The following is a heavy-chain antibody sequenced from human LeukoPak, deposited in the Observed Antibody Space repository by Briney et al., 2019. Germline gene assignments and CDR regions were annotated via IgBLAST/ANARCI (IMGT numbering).Heavy chain of an antibody. CDR1: GSTFSNDA. Sequence: RAGGSLRLSCAAAGSTFSNDAMNCVRQAPGRRLEWVSHIGGGGAHISYSDSVSGRFTISRDDSKATLFLQMNSLRAEDTAVYYCASHRRSHGSEYWGQGTLVTVSS. CDR2: IGGGGAHI. D-gene: IGHD3-10*01. J-gene: IGHJ4*02. CDR3: ASHRRSHGSEY. V-gene: IGHV3-23*01.